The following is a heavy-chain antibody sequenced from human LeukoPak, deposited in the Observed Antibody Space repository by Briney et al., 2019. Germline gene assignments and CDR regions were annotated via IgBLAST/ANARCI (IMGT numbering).Heavy chain of an antibody. CDR3: ARDPTRGYYFDY. D-gene: IGHD3-10*01. Sequence: GGSLRLSCAASGFTFSSYSMSWVRQAPGKGLEWVSAVTSGSTTYYADSVKGRFTISRDNSENTLYLQMNSLRAEDTAVYYCARDPTRGYYFDYWGQGTLVTVSS. CDR1: GFTFSSYS. V-gene: IGHV3-23*01. CDR2: VTSGSTT. J-gene: IGHJ4*02.